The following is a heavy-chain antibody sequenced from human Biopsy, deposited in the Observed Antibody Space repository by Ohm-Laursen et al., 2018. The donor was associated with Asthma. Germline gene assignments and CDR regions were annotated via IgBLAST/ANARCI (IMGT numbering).Heavy chain of an antibody. Sequence: SLRLSCSAPGFTFGDYWMSWVRQVPGKGPEWVANIKHDGSEKNHVDSLKGRFTISRDNAKNSLYLQMNSLRAEDTAVYYCARTFHFWSPYHAEHYQLWGQGTLVTVSS. J-gene: IGHJ1*01. D-gene: IGHD3-3*02. CDR2: IKHDGSEK. CDR1: GFTFGDYW. CDR3: ARTFHFWSPYHAEHYQL. V-gene: IGHV3-7*01.